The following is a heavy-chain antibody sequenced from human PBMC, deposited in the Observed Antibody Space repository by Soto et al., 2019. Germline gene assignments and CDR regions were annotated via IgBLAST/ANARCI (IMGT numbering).Heavy chain of an antibody. J-gene: IGHJ4*02. V-gene: IGHV4-39*02. CDR1: GGSINGQTYY. D-gene: IGHD2-8*02. CDR3: ARRATPFSTGEHTKGPLFDS. CDR2: LYYSGSA. Sequence: QLQLQESGPGLVKPSETLSLTCIVSGGSINGQTYYWGWIRQPPGKGLEWMGSLYYSGSAYYNPSPQSRVAISIDTSKNHFSLRLSSVTAADTAVYYCARRATPFSTGEHTKGPLFDSWGQGTLVTVSS.